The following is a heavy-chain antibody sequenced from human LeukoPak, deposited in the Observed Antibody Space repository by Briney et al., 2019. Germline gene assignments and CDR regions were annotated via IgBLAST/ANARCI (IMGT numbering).Heavy chain of an antibody. CDR1: GDTFIRYG. D-gene: IGHD1-7*01. J-gene: IGHJ4*02. Sequence: ASVKVSCKASGDTFIRYGITWVRQAPGQGLKWMGWISTGNGNTNSGQKFQGRVTMTTDTSTGTAYMELRSLRSDDTAMYYCATANNWNYALGYWGQGTLVTVSS. CDR2: ISTGNGNT. CDR3: ATANNWNYALGY. V-gene: IGHV1-18*01.